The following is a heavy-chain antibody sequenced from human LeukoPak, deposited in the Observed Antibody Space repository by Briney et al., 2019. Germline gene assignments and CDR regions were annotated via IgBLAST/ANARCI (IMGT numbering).Heavy chain of an antibody. Sequence: SATLSLTCTVSGGSISSYYWTWIRQPPGKGLEWIGYVSYSGSTYYNPSLKSRVTISVDTSKNQFSLKLSSVTAADTAVYYCARRESYYYDSSGLDYWGQGTLVTVSS. CDR2: VSYSGST. D-gene: IGHD3-22*01. J-gene: IGHJ4*02. CDR3: ARRESYYYDSSGLDY. CDR1: GGSISSYY. V-gene: IGHV4-59*08.